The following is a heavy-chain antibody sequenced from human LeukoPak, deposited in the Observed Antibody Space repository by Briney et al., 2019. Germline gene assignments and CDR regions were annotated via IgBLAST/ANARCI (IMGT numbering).Heavy chain of an antibody. CDR2: IKGDGSQK. J-gene: IGHJ3*01. D-gene: IGHD5-12*01. V-gene: IGHV3-7*01. CDR3: VRDPGYGALDV. CDR1: GFTFINDW. Sequence: GGSLRLSCAASGFTFINDWMAWVRQGPGKGLEWVALIKGDGSQKNYVDSVKGRFTISRDNAKSSLYLQMNSLRAEDTALYYCVRDPGYGALDVWGQGTMVTVSS.